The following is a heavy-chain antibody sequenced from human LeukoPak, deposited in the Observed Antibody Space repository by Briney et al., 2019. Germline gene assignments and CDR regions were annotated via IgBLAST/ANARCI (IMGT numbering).Heavy chain of an antibody. CDR3: ANQWDY. V-gene: IGHV3-53*01. Sequence: GGSLRLSCAASGFTVSSNYMSWVRQAPGKGLEWVSVIYSGGSTYYADSVKGRFTISRDNSKNTLYLQMNSLGAEGTAVDYCANQWDYWGQGTLVTVSS. D-gene: IGHD2-8*01. CDR2: IYSGGST. CDR1: GFTVSSNY. J-gene: IGHJ4*02.